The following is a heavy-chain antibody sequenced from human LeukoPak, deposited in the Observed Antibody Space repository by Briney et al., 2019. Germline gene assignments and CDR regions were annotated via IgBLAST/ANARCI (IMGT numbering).Heavy chain of an antibody. CDR1: GGTFSSYA. V-gene: IGHV1-69*04. CDR2: IIPILGIA. CDR3: ARERVYWKGYYFDY. D-gene: IGHD1-26*01. J-gene: IGHJ4*02. Sequence: SVTVSCKASGGTFSSYAISWVRQAPGQGLEWMGRIIPILGIANYAQKFQGRVTITADKSKCTAYMELSSLRSEDTAVYYCARERVYWKGYYFDYWGQGTLVTVSS.